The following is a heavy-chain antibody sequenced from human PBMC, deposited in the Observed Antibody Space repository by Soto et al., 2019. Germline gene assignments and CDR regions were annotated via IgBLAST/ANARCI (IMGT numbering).Heavy chain of an antibody. D-gene: IGHD6-13*01. CDR1: GFSLSTSGVG. Sequence: QITLKESGPTLVKPTQTLTLTCTFSGFSLSTSGVGVGWIRQPPGKALEWLALIYWDDDKRYSPSLKSRLTITKDTSKNQVVLTMTNMDPVDTATYYCAHSYEQLEAYYYYYGMDVWGQGTTVTVSS. J-gene: IGHJ6*02. CDR3: AHSYEQLEAYYYYYGMDV. CDR2: IYWDDDK. V-gene: IGHV2-5*02.